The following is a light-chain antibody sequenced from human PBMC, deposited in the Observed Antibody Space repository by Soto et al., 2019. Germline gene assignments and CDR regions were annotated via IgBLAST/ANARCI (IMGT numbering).Light chain of an antibody. V-gene: IGKV3-11*01. CDR3: QQRSNWPPLT. CDR1: QSVNSY. Sequence: EIVLTQSPATLSLSPGERATLSCRASQSVNSYLAWYQQKPGQAPSLLIYDASNRATGIPARFSGSGSGTDFTLTISSLGPEDFAVYYCQQRSNWPPLTFGGGTKVEIK. J-gene: IGKJ4*01. CDR2: DAS.